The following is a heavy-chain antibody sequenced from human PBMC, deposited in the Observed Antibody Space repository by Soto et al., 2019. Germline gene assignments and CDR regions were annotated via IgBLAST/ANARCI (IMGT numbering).Heavy chain of an antibody. CDR1: GGSISSGDYY. D-gene: IGHD5-18*01. V-gene: IGHV4-30-4*01. Sequence: QVQLQESGPGLVKPSQTLSLTCTVSGGSISSGDYYWRWTRHPPGKGLEWIGYIYYSGSTYYHPSLKSRVTIAVETSKNQFSLKLSSVTAADTAVYYCASNSYGYTFYAYWGQGTLVSVSS. CDR3: ASNSYGYTFYAY. CDR2: IYYSGST. J-gene: IGHJ4*02.